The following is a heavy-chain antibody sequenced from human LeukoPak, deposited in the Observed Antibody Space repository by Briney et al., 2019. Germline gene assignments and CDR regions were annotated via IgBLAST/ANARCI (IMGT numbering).Heavy chain of an antibody. Sequence: GGSLRLSCAASGFTFSSYWMSWVRQAPGKGLEWVANIKQDGSEKYYVDSVKGRFTISRDNAKNSLYLQMNSLRAKDTAVYYCARTLLLWFGEFQPSDYWGQGTLVTVSS. D-gene: IGHD3-10*01. V-gene: IGHV3-7*01. CDR3: ARTLLLWFGEFQPSDY. CDR2: IKQDGSEK. CDR1: GFTFSSYW. J-gene: IGHJ4*02.